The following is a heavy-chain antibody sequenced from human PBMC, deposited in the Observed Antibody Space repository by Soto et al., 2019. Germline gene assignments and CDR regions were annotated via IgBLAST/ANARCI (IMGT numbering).Heavy chain of an antibody. CDR3: AIDVESGWYEALDS. D-gene: IGHD6-19*01. Sequence: PGGSLRLSCAASGFTFSNYGMSWVRQAPGKGLEWVSGIRSFGSTTYYADSVKGRFTISRDNSKNRLLLQMNSLKGEDTAAYYCAIDVESGWYEALDSWGQGTLVTVS. CDR1: GFTFSNYG. CDR2: IRSFGSTT. V-gene: IGHV3-23*01. J-gene: IGHJ4*02.